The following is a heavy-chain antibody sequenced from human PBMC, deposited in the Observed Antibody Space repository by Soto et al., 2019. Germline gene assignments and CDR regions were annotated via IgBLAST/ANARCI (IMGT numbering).Heavy chain of an antibody. CDR1: GGSISSYY. CDR3: ARSLSIAAAGQGLFDY. D-gene: IGHD6-13*01. V-gene: IGHV4-4*07. CDR2: IYTSGST. J-gene: IGHJ4*02. Sequence: PSATLSLPCPVSGGSISSYYWSWIRQPAGKGLEWIGRIYTSGSTNYNPSLKSRVTMSVDTSKNQFSLKLSPVTAAATAVYYCARSLSIAAAGQGLFDYWGQGTLVTVSS.